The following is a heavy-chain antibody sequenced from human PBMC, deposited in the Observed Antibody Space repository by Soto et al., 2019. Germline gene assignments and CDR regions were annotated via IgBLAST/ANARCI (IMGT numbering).Heavy chain of an antibody. CDR3: AIGGAGNYFPGIDF. Sequence: QVQLVQSGGEVKKPGASVKLSCTASGYTFTSYGISWVRQAPGQGLEWMGWISAYDGKTNYAQNVQGRVTMTTDTSTRTAYIDLRSLRSDVTAVYYCAIGGAGNYFPGIDFWGQGTTVTVSS. V-gene: IGHV1-18*01. J-gene: IGHJ6*02. CDR2: ISAYDGKT. CDR1: GYTFTSYG. D-gene: IGHD3-10*01.